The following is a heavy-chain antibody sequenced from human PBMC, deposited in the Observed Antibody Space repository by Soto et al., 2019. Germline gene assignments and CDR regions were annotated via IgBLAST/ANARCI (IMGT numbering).Heavy chain of an antibody. CDR2: INAGSGDT. J-gene: IGHJ6*02. CDR3: ARSNHYYGSGTPYYYFHGMDV. Sequence: ASVKVSCKASGYTFTNYAMHWVRQAPGQRLEWMGWINAGSGDTKSSQKFQGRVTITRDTSASTTYMELRSLRYEDTAVYYCARSNHYYGSGTPYYYFHGMDVWGQGTTVTVSS. V-gene: IGHV1-3*01. D-gene: IGHD3-10*01. CDR1: GYTFTNYA.